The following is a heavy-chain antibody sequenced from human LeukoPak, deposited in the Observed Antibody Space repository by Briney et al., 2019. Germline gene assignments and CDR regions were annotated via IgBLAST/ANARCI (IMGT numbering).Heavy chain of an antibody. D-gene: IGHD3-10*01. CDR1: GGSISSYY. V-gene: IGHV4-59*01. CDR2: IYYSGST. J-gene: IGHJ3*02. CDR3: ARNVGIRDGFDI. Sequence: SETLSLTXTVSGGSISSYYWSWIRQPPGKGLEWIGYIYYSGSTNYNPSLKSRVTISVDTSKNHFSLKLRSVTAADTAVYYCARNVGIRDGFDIWGQGTMVTVSS.